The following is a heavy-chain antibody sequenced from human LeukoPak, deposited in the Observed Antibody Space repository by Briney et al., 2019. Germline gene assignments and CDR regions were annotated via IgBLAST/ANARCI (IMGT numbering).Heavy chain of an antibody. Sequence: SETLSLTCAVYCGSFSGYYWSWIRQPPGKGLEWIGEINHSGSTNYNPSLKSRVTISVDTSKNQFSLKLSSGTAADTAVYYCPRGLRGSSARNFDYWGQGTLVTVSS. D-gene: IGHD6-6*01. CDR1: CGSFSGYY. V-gene: IGHV4-34*01. CDR3: PRGLRGSSARNFDY. CDR2: INHSGST. J-gene: IGHJ4*02.